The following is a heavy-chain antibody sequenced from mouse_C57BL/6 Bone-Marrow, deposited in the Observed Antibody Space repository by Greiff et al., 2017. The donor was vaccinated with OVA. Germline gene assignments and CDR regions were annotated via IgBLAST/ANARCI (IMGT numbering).Heavy chain of an antibody. CDR2: IDPETGGT. CDR3: TRKEALGITTVVGPRYFDV. D-gene: IGHD1-1*01. V-gene: IGHV1-15*01. J-gene: IGHJ1*03. CDR1: GYTFTDYE. Sequence: QVHVKQSGAELVRPGASVTLSCKASGYTFTDYEMHWVKQTPVHGLEWIGAIDPETGGTAYNQKFKGKAILTADKSSSTAYMELRSLTSEDSAVYYCTRKEALGITTVVGPRYFDVWGTGTTVTVSS.